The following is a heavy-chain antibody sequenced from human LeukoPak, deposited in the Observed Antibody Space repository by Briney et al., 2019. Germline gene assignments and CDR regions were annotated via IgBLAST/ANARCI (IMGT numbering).Heavy chain of an antibody. CDR3: AKDQSTILGYYYGMDV. D-gene: IGHD3-3*01. Sequence: GASLRLSCAASGFTFSSYAMSWVRQVPGKGLEWVSAISGSGGSTYYADSVKGRFTISRDNPKNMLYLQMNSLRAEDTAVYYCAKDQSTILGYYYGMDVWGQGTTVTVSS. V-gene: IGHV3-23*01. J-gene: IGHJ6*02. CDR1: GFTFSSYA. CDR2: ISGSGGST.